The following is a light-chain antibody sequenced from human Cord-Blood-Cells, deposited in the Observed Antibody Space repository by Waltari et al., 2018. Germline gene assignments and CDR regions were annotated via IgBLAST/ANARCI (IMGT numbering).Light chain of an antibody. CDR2: GAS. Sequence: EIVMTHSPATLSVSPGERATLSCRACQRVSSNLAWYQQKPGQAPRLLIDGASTRATGIPARFSGSGSGTEFTLTISSLQSEDFAVYYCQQYNNWPPWTFGQGTKVEIK. CDR3: QQYNNWPPWT. V-gene: IGKV3-15*01. J-gene: IGKJ1*01. CDR1: QRVSSN.